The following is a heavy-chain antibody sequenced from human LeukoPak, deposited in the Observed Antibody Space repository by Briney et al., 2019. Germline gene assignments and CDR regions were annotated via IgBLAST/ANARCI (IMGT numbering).Heavy chain of an antibody. V-gene: IGHV3-48*03. Sequence: GGSLRLSCAASGFTFRTYEMNWVRQAPGKGLEWVSYIGTIISTKYYADSVKGRFTVSRDDAKGSLYLQMSSLRAEDTAVYYCARTVYDLRGQRLIPGLDYWGQGTLVTVSS. CDR3: ARTVYDLRGQRLIPGLDY. D-gene: IGHD6-25*01. J-gene: IGHJ4*02. CDR2: IGTIISTK. CDR1: GFTFRTYE.